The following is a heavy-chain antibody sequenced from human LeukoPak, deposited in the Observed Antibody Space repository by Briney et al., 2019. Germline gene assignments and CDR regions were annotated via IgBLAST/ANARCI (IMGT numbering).Heavy chain of an antibody. CDR1: GYTFTGYY. CDR2: INPNSGGT. CDR3: AREGGGMWIQLWNWFDP. V-gene: IGHV1-2*06. D-gene: IGHD5-18*01. J-gene: IGHJ5*02. Sequence: ASVKVSCRASGYTFTGYYMYWVRQAPGQGLEWMGRINPNSGGTNYAQKFQGRVTMTRDTSISTAYMELSRLRSDDTAVYYCAREGGGMWIQLWNWFDPWGQGTLVTVSS.